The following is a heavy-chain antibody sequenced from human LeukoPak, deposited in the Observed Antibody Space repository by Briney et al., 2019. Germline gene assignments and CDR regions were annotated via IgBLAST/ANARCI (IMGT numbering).Heavy chain of an antibody. CDR3: ARGDEFWSGYYIGYYYYYMDV. D-gene: IGHD3-3*01. Sequence: SSVKVSCKASGGTFSSYTISWVRQAPGQGLEWMGRIIPILGIANYAQKFQGRVTITADKSTSTAYTELSSLRSEDTAVYYCARGDEFWSGYYIGYYYYYMDVWGKGTTVTVSS. CDR2: IIPILGIA. CDR1: GGTFSSYT. J-gene: IGHJ6*03. V-gene: IGHV1-69*02.